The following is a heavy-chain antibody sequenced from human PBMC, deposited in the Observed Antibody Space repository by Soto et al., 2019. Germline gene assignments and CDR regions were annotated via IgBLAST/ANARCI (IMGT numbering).Heavy chain of an antibody. CDR3: VRGEVPSTMVMFFDY. D-gene: IGHD3-10*01. CDR2: INWEDDK. Sequence: GSGPTLVNPTQTLTLTCSFSGFSLTTLGMSVSWVRQPPGKALEWLALINWEDDKYYRPSLETRLTISKDTSTNRVLLTMTKLDPADTATYYCVRGEVPSTMVMFFDYWGQGTLVTVS. CDR1: GFSLTTLGMS. V-gene: IGHV2-70*20. J-gene: IGHJ4*02.